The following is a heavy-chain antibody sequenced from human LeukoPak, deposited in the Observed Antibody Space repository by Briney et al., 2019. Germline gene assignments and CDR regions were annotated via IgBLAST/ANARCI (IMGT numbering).Heavy chain of an antibody. CDR3: ARIPYNWNDGYYFGY. Sequence: SETLSLTCTVSGGSISSYYWSWIRQPPEKGLEWIGYIYYSGSTNYNPSLKSRVTISVDTSKNQFTLKLSSVTAADTAVYYCARIPYNWNDGYYFGYWGQGTLVTVSS. V-gene: IGHV4-59*01. D-gene: IGHD1-1*01. CDR1: GGSISSYY. J-gene: IGHJ4*02. CDR2: IYYSGST.